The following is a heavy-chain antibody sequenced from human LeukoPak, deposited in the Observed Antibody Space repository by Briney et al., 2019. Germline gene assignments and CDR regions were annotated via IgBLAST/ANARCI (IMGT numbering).Heavy chain of an antibody. CDR2: IYYSGST. Sequence: SETLSLTCTVSGVSVSSGSYYWSWIRQPPGKGLEWIGYIYYSGSTNYNPSLKSRVTISVDTSKNQFSLKLSSVTAADTAVYYCARETRRPYNWFDPWGQGTLVTVSS. CDR3: ARETRRPYNWFDP. J-gene: IGHJ5*02. CDR1: GVSVSSGSYY. V-gene: IGHV4-61*01.